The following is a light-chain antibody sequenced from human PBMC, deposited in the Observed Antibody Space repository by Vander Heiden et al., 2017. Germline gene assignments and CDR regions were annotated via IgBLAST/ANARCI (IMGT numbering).Light chain of an antibody. CDR2: KVS. CDR3: MQGTHWPPT. Sequence: VVMTQSPLSLPVTLGQPASISCRSSQSLVYSDGNTYLNWFQQRPGQSPRRLIYKVSNRDSGVPDRFSGRGSGTDFTLKISRVEAEDVGIYYGMQGTHWPPTFGQGTKVEIK. CDR1: QSLVYSDGNTY. J-gene: IGKJ1*01. V-gene: IGKV2-30*01.